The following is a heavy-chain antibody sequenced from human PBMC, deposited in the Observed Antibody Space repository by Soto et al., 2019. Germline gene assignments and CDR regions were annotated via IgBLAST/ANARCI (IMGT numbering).Heavy chain of an antibody. CDR3: ARVVPRTKIAAAGTYWFDP. V-gene: IGHV4-31*03. Sequence: QVQLQESGPGLVKPSQTLSLTCTVSGGSISSGGYYWSWIRQHPGKALEWIGYIYYSGSTYYNPSLKSRVTISADTSQNQLSLKLSSVTAADTALYYCARVVPRTKIAAAGTYWFDPWGQGTLVTVSS. J-gene: IGHJ5*02. CDR2: IYYSGST. D-gene: IGHD6-13*01. CDR1: GGSISSGGYY.